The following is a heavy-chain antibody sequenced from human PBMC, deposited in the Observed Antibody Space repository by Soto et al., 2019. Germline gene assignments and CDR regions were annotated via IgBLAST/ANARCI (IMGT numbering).Heavy chain of an antibody. Sequence: ESGGGLVQPGGSLRLSCAASGFTFSSYDMHWVRQATGKGLEWVSGIGTAGDTDYPDSVKGRFTISRENAKNSLYLQMNSLRAGDTAVYYCVRDRYSYGLGYGMDVWGQGTTVTVSS. CDR3: VRDRYSYGLGYGMDV. V-gene: IGHV3-13*01. J-gene: IGHJ6*02. D-gene: IGHD5-18*01. CDR2: IGTAGDT. CDR1: GFTFSSYD.